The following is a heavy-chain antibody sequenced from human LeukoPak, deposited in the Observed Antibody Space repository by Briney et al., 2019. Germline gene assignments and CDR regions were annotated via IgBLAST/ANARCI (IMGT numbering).Heavy chain of an antibody. D-gene: IGHD1-7*01. CDR3: ARHHLELPRFDP. CDR1: GGSFSGYY. CDR2: IYYSGST. J-gene: IGHJ5*02. V-gene: IGHV4-34*01. Sequence: SETLSLTCAVYGGSFSGYYWSWIRQPPGKGLEWIGSIYYSGSTYYNPSLKSRVTISVDTSKNQFSLKLSSVTAADTAVYYCARHHLELPRFDPWGQGTLVTVSS.